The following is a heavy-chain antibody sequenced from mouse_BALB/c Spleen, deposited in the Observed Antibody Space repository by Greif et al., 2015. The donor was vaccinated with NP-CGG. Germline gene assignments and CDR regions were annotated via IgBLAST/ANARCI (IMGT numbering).Heavy chain of an antibody. Sequence: VQLVESGAELAKPGASVKMSCKASGYTFTSYWMHWVKQRPGQGLEWIGYINPSTGYTEYNQKFKDKATLTADKSSSTAYMQLSSLTSEDSAVYYCARSGYYGSSYVYWGQGTSVTVSS. CDR3: ARSGYYGSSYVY. CDR1: GYTFTSYW. J-gene: IGHJ4*01. CDR2: INPSTGYT. V-gene: IGHV1-7*01. D-gene: IGHD1-1*01.